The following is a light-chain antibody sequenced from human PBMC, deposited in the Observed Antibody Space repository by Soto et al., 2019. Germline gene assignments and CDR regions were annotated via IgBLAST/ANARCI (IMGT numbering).Light chain of an antibody. CDR3: SSYTSSSTLVV. Sequence: QSALTQPASVSGSPGQSITMSCTGTSSDVGGYNYVSWYQQHPGKAPKLMIYDVSNRPSGVSNRFSGSKSGNTASLTISWLQAEDEADYYCSSYTSSSTLVVFGGGTKLTVL. CDR2: DVS. J-gene: IGLJ2*01. CDR1: SSDVGGYNY. V-gene: IGLV2-14*01.